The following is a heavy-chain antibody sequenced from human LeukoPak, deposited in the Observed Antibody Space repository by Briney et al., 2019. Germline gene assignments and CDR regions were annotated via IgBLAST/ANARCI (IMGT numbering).Heavy chain of an antibody. CDR2: MNPNSGNT. Sequence: ASVTVSCKASGYTFTSYDINWVRQATGQGLEWMGWMNPNSGNTGYAQKFQGRVTMTRNTSISTAYMELSSLRSEDTAVYYCARGALLAVAGFQRHYYGMDVWGQGTTVTVSS. CDR3: ARGALLAVAGFQRHYYGMDV. V-gene: IGHV1-8*01. CDR1: GYTFTSYD. J-gene: IGHJ6*02. D-gene: IGHD6-19*01.